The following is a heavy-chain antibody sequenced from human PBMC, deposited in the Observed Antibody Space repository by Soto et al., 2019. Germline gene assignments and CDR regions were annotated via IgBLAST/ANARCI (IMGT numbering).Heavy chain of an antibody. CDR2: ISSSSSYI. CDR3: ARAKQLVKADY. Sequence: GGSLRLSCAASGFTCSSYSMNRVRQAPGKGLEWVSSISSSSSYIYYADSVKGRFTISRDNAKNSLYLQMNSLRAEDTAVYYCARAKQLVKADYWGQGTLVTVSS. V-gene: IGHV3-21*01. D-gene: IGHD6-6*01. CDR1: GFTCSSYS. J-gene: IGHJ4*02.